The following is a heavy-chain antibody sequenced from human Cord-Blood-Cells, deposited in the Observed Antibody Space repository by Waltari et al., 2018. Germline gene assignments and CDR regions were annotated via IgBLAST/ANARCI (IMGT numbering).Heavy chain of an antibody. CDR1: GFTFSSYS. D-gene: IGHD3-22*01. Sequence: EVQLVESGGGLVKPGGYLRLSCAASGFTFSSYSMNWVRQAPGKGLEWVSSISSSSSYIYYADSVKGRFTISRDNAKNSLYLQMNSLRAEDTAVYYCARVRGSGYRDAFDIWGQGTMVTVSS. CDR2: ISSSSSYI. CDR3: ARVRGSGYRDAFDI. J-gene: IGHJ3*02. V-gene: IGHV3-21*01.